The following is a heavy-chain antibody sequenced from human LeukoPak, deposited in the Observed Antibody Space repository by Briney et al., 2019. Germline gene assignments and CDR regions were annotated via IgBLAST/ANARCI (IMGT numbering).Heavy chain of an antibody. V-gene: IGHV1-46*01. D-gene: IGHD6-13*01. Sequence: GASVKVSCKASGYTFTSYYMHWVRQAPGQGLEWMGIINPSGGSTSYAQKFQGRVTMTRDTSTSTVYMELSSLRSEDTAVYYCAREAGIAAAGTYLRYFDYWGQGTLVTVSS. CDR3: AREAGIAAAGTYLRYFDY. J-gene: IGHJ4*02. CDR1: GYTFTSYY. CDR2: INPSGGST.